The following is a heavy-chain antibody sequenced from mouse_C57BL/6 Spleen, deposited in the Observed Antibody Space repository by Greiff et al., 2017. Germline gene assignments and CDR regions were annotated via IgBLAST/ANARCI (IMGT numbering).Heavy chain of an antibody. CDR2: INPGSGGT. D-gene: IGHD1-1*01. V-gene: IGHV1-54*01. CDR3: ARGDYGSSAWFAY. Sequence: VQLQQSGAELVRPGTSVKVSCKASGYAFTNYLIEWVKQRPGQGLEWIGVINPGSGGTNYNEKFKGKATLTADKSSSTAYMQISSLTSEDSAVYFCARGDYGSSAWFAYWGQGTLVTVSA. CDR1: GYAFTNYL. J-gene: IGHJ3*01.